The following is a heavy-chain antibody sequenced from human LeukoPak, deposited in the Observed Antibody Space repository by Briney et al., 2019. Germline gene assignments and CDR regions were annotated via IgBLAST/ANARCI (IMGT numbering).Heavy chain of an antibody. D-gene: IGHD5-18*01. CDR1: GFTFNIYA. V-gene: IGHV3-53*01. CDR3: AREQLWDYYYYGMDV. J-gene: IGHJ6*02. Sequence: GGSLRLSCAASGFTFNIYAMNWVRQAPGKGLEWVSVIYSGGSTYYADSVKGRFTISRDNSKNTLYLQMNSLRAEDTAVYYCAREQLWDYYYYGMDVWGQGTTVTVSS. CDR2: IYSGGST.